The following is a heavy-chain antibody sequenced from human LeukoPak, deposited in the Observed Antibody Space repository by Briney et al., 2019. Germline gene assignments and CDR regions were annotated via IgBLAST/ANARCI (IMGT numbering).Heavy chain of an antibody. CDR1: GFSFSDSV. V-gene: IGHV3-30*04. D-gene: IGHD3-10*01. J-gene: IGHJ4*02. CDR3: IKEGYYGWGSSPTFYFDY. CDR2: ISQDVKTT. Sequence: GGSLRLSCVVSGFSFSDSVIEWVRQAPGEGLEWVGVISQDVKTTYYADSAKGRFTISREQSRNTVFLQMNRLGPEDTAVHYCIKEGYYGWGSSPTFYFDYWGQGTRVTVSS.